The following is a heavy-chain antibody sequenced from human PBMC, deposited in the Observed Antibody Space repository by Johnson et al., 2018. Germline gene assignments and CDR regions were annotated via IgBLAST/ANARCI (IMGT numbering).Heavy chain of an antibody. CDR2: ISYDGSNK. CDR1: GFTFDDYG. V-gene: IGHV3-30*18. Sequence: QVQLVQSGGGVVRPGGSLRLSCAASGFTFDDYGMSWVRQAPGTGLEWVAVISYDGSNKYYADSVKGRFTISRDNSKNKLYLQINSLRAEDTAVYYCAKVVLSGYYDSSGYYDAFDFWGQGTMVTVSS. D-gene: IGHD3-22*01. CDR3: AKVVLSGYYDSSGYYDAFDF. J-gene: IGHJ3*01.